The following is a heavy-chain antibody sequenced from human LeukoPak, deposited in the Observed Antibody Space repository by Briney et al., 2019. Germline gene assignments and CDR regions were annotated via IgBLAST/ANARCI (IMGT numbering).Heavy chain of an antibody. CDR1: GHNFTDYW. CDR2: IHPSDSET. V-gene: IGHV5-51*01. Sequence: GESLKISCRASGHNFTDYWIAWGRQLPGKGLEWVGIIHPSDSETQYSPSFQGQVTISADNSITTAYLQWSSLKASDTAIYYCARRGYSGYSPLDSWGQGTLVFVSS. CDR3: ARRGYSGYSPLDS. J-gene: IGHJ4*02. D-gene: IGHD5-12*01.